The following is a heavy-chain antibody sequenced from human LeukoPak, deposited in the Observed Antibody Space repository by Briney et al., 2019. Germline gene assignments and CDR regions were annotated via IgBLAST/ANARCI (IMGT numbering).Heavy chain of an antibody. CDR1: GGSFSGYY. J-gene: IGHJ4*02. CDR3: ARGGYSYGLDY. V-gene: IGHV4-34*01. CDR2: INHSGST. D-gene: IGHD5-18*01. Sequence: SETLSLTCAVYGGSFSGYYWSWIRQPPGKGLEWIGEINHSGSTNYNPSLKSRVIISVDTSKNQFSLKLSSVTAADTAVYYCARGGYSYGLDYWGQGTLVTVSS.